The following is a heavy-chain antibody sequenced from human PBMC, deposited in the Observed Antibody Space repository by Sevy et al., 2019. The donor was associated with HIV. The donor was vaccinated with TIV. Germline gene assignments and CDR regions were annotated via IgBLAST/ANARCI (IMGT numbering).Heavy chain of an antibody. J-gene: IGHJ6*02. V-gene: IGHV1-18*01. CDR3: AREGYYYRSGTYRPPNYYGMDV. CDR2: ISDYNGYT. CDR1: GYTFSSYG. Sequence: ASVKVSFKASGYTFSSYGISWVRQAPGQGLEWMGWISDYNGYTNYAHKFQGRVTMSTETSTRTAYMELRSLRSDYTAVYFCAREGYYYRSGTYRPPNYYGMDVWGQGTAVTVSS. D-gene: IGHD3-10*01.